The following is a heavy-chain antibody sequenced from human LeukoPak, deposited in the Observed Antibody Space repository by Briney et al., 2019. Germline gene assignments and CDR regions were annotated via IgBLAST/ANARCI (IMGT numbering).Heavy chain of an antibody. CDR3: VKETAWYDH. CDR1: GFTFSSYP. J-gene: IGHJ5*02. D-gene: IGHD2-21*02. V-gene: IGHV3-64D*06. Sequence: GGPLRLSCAASGFTFSSYPMHWVRQAPGKRLEYVSAISSNGGSTHYADHVKGRLTISRDNSKSTLYLQMSSLRPEDTAVYYCVKETAWYDHWGQGTLVTVSS. CDR2: ISSNGGST.